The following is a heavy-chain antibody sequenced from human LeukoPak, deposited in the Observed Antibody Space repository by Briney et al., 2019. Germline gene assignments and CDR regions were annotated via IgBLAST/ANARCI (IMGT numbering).Heavy chain of an antibody. V-gene: IGHV3-7*04. Sequence: PGGSLRLSCAASGFTFSTYGLHWVRQAPGKGLEWVANIKQDGSEKYYVDSVKGRFTISRDNAKNSLYLQMNSLRAEDTAVYYCARARVGLMAPWDYWGQGTLVTVSS. CDR1: GFTFSTYG. CDR3: ARARVGLMAPWDY. J-gene: IGHJ4*02. CDR2: IKQDGSEK. D-gene: IGHD2-8*01.